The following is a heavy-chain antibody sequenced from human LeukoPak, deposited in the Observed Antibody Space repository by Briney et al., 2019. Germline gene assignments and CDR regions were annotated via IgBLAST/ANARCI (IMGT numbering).Heavy chain of an antibody. D-gene: IGHD4-23*01. V-gene: IGHV3-33*01. Sequence: GGSLRLSCAASGFTFCRHGMPWVPQAPPKVVVGVAVICDDRSNKYYADYVEGRFTNSRDNSKDTLYLQVNSVRGEDTAVYYCVRWADSRSSDIWGQGTMVTVSS. J-gene: IGHJ3*02. CDR2: ICDDRSNK. CDR3: VRWADSRSSDI. CDR1: GFTFCRHG.